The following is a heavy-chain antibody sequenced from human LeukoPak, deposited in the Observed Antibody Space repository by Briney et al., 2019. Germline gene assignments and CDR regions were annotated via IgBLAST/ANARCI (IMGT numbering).Heavy chain of an antibody. Sequence: GSLRLSCAASGFTFSSYGMHWVRQAPGKGLEWVAVISYDGSNKYYADSVKGRFTISRDNSKNTLYLQMNSLRAEDTAVYYCARDSSGYNAFDIWGQGTMVTVSS. CDR3: ARDSSGYNAFDI. V-gene: IGHV3-30*03. CDR2: ISYDGSNK. CDR1: GFTFSSYG. D-gene: IGHD6-19*01. J-gene: IGHJ3*02.